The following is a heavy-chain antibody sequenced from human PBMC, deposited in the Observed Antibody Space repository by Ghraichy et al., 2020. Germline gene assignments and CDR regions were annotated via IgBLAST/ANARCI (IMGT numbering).Heavy chain of an antibody. J-gene: IGHJ6*02. CDR2: IGSTGTDT. CDR1: GFTFSNYA. Sequence: GGSLRLSCAASGFTFSNYAMSWVRQAPGKGLEWVSVIGSTGTDTHYTDSVKGRFTISRDNSKSTLYLQMHSLRVEDTAVYYCAKRLVPAALCEGMDVWGQGTTVTVSS. D-gene: IGHD2-2*01. V-gene: IGHV3-23*01. CDR3: AKRLVPAALCEGMDV.